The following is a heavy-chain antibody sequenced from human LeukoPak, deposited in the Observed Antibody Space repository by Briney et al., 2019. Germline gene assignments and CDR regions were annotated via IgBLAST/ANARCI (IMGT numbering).Heavy chain of an antibody. CDR1: GFTFSSYA. D-gene: IGHD2-2*01. Sequence: PGGSLRLSCAASGFTFSSYAMSWVRQAPGKGLEWVSAISGSGGSTYYADSVKGRFTISRDNSKNTLYLQMNSLRAEDTAVYHCAKEVYCSSTSCYAPVSWFDPWGQGTLVTVSS. CDR2: ISGSGGST. V-gene: IGHV3-23*01. CDR3: AKEVYCSSTSCYAPVSWFDP. J-gene: IGHJ5*02.